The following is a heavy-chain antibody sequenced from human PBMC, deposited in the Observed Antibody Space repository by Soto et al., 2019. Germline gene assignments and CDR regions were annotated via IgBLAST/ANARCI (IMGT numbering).Heavy chain of an antibody. D-gene: IGHD3-9*01. V-gene: IGHV4-31*03. CDR3: ARTTFYDVFTAYYSLFDY. CDR1: GGSISSGRFY. J-gene: IGHJ4*02. Sequence: QVQLQESGPGLVKPSQTLTLTCTVSGGSISSGRFYWSWIRQHPGKGLEWIGHISDSGSSYYNPSLESRVTISVDTSTNPFSLKLSAVTAADTAVYFCARTTFYDVFTAYYSLFDYWGQGTMVTVSS. CDR2: ISDSGSS.